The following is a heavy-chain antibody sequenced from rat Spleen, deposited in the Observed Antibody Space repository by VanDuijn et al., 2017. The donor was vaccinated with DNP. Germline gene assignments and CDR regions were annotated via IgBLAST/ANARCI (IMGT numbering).Heavy chain of an antibody. J-gene: IGHJ4*01. Sequence: EVQLVESGGGLVQPERSLKLSCAASGFTFSDYSMAWVRQAPKKGLEWVATIVYDGSSSFYGDSVTGRFTVSRDNEKNTLYLQMDSLRSENTTTYYCTTHGSIATISTGAMDVWGQGPSVTVSS. CDR3: TTHGSIATISTGAMDV. CDR1: GFTFSDYS. CDR2: IVYDGSSS. D-gene: IGHD1-2*01. V-gene: IGHV5S10*01.